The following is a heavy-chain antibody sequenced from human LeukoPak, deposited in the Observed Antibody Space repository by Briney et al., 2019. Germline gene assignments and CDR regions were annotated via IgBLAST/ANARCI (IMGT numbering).Heavy chain of an antibody. CDR1: GYTFTSYD. J-gene: IGHJ4*02. D-gene: IGHD3-22*01. Sequence: ASVKVSCKASGYTFTSYDINWVRQATGQGLEWMGWMNPNSGNTGYAQKFQGRVTMTRNTSISTAYMELSSLRSEDTAVYYCARVMGDSSGYHSNNFDYWGQGTLVTVSS. CDR2: MNPNSGNT. CDR3: ARVMGDSSGYHSNNFDY. V-gene: IGHV1-8*01.